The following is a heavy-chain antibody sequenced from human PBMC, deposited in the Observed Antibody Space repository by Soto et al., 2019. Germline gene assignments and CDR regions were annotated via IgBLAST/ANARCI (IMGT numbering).Heavy chain of an antibody. D-gene: IGHD3-22*01. CDR3: AKDADSSGVYWFDP. Sequence: GGSLRLSCAASGFTFSSYSMNWVRQAPGKGLEWVSFIGSSSGTIFYADSVKGRFTISRDNSKNTLYLQMNSLRAEDTAVYYCAKDADSSGVYWFDPWGQGTLVTVSS. V-gene: IGHV3-48*01. J-gene: IGHJ5*02. CDR2: IGSSSGTI. CDR1: GFTFSSYS.